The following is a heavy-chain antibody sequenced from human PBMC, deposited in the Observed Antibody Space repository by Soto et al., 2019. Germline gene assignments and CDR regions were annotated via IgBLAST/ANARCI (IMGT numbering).Heavy chain of an antibody. CDR1: VFTFSSYG. V-gene: IGHV3-30*18. CDR3: AKLSVVTGRARFDY. Sequence: RXSCSASVFTFSSYGMHCVRQAPGKGLEWVAVISYDGSNKYYADSVKGRFTISRDNSKNTLYLQMNSLRAEDTAVYYCAKLSVVTGRARFDYWGQGTLVTVYS. J-gene: IGHJ4*02. D-gene: IGHD2-15*01. CDR2: ISYDGSNK.